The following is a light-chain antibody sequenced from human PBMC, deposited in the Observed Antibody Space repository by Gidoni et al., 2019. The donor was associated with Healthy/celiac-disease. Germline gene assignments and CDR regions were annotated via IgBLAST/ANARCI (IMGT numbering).Light chain of an antibody. V-gene: IGKV3-15*01. CDR3: QQYNNWPLT. Sequence: EIVMTPSPATLSVSPGERATLSCRASQSVSSNLAWYQQKPGQAPRLLIYGASTRATGIPARFSGSGSGTEFTLTISSLQSEDFAVYYCQQYNNWPLTFGQXTKVEIK. CDR1: QSVSSN. CDR2: GAS. J-gene: IGKJ1*01.